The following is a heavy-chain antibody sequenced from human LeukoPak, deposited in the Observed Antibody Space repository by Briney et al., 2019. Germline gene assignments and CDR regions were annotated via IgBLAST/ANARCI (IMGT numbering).Heavy chain of an antibody. CDR3: ARGMAYCSSTSCPLGY. CDR1: GFTFEDYG. CDR2: ISWGGGST. D-gene: IGHD2-2*01. J-gene: IGHJ4*02. V-gene: IGHV3-20*04. Sequence: GGSLRLSCAASGFTFEDYGMSWVRQAPGKGLEWVSGISWGGGSTGSADSVKGRFTISRDIAKNSLYLQMNSLRAEDTALYYCARGMAYCSSTSCPLGYWGQGTLVTVSS.